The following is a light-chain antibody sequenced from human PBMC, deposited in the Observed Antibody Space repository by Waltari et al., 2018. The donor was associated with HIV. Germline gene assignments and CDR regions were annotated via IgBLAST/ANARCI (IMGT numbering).Light chain of an antibody. V-gene: IGLV3-21*04. CDR3: KVWDSATDHVL. CDR2: YDT. CDR1: NIGKNS. J-gene: IGLJ2*01. Sequence: SSTLTPPPSVSVAPGETATITCGGNNIGKNSVYCYQKKAGQAPVVVMSYDTDQPAGLAGRFSGFNSGHSATLIISRVGAGDEADYYCKVWDSATDHVLFGGGTRLTVL.